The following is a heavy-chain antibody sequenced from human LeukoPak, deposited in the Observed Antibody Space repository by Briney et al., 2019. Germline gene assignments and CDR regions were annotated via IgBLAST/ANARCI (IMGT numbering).Heavy chain of an antibody. CDR2: IHTSGST. CDR1: GGSISNYH. J-gene: IGHJ4*02. CDR3: ARRDINSGWSFDY. Sequence: SETLPLTCTVSGGSISNYHWSWIRQPAGKGLEGIGQIHTSGSTNYNPPLKSRVTMSIDTPENQLSLTIRSVTAADTAVYYCARRDINSGWSFDYWGQGTLVTVSS. D-gene: IGHD6-19*01. V-gene: IGHV4-4*07.